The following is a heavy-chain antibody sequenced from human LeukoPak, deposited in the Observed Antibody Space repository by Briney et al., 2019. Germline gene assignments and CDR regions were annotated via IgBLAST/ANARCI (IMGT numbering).Heavy chain of an antibody. CDR3: ARQLLVCSGVPCYSFDF. D-gene: IGHD2-15*01. CDR2: IQYDGSRI. J-gene: IGHJ4*02. V-gene: IGHV3-33*01. Sequence: GGSLRLSCEASEFSFADFGMHWVRQAPGKGLEWVAVIQYDGSRIYYSDAVKGRFTISRDNSKNTLYLEMHSLRVDDTALYYCARQLLVCSGVPCYSFDFWGEGTLVTVSA. CDR1: EFSFADFG.